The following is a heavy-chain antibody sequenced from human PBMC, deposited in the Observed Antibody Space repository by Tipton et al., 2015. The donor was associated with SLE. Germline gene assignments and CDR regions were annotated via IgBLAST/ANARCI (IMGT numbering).Heavy chain of an antibody. J-gene: IGHJ6*02. CDR1: GLTFSSSW. CDR3: AASTTLLYSNGWYGEPPRLYGMDV. D-gene: IGHD6-19*01. CDR2: INSDGRST. V-gene: IGHV3-74*01. Sequence: SLRLSCAASGLTFSSSWMHWVRQAPGKGLVWVSRINSDGRSTSYADSVKGRFIISRDNAKNTLNLQMNSLSAEDTAVYYCAASTTLLYSNGWYGEPPRLYGMDVWGQGTTVTVSS.